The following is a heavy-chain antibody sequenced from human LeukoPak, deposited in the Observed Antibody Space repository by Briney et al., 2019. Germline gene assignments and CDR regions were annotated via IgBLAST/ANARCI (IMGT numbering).Heavy chain of an antibody. D-gene: IGHD2-15*01. CDR3: ARVAGSSYCEY. J-gene: IGHJ4*02. CDR2: VYYSGST. Sequence: SETLSLTCTVSGGSISSYYWSWIRQPPGKGLEWIGYVYYSGSTNYNPSLKSRVTISVDTSKNQFSLKLSSVTAADTAVYYCARVAGSSYCEYWGQGTLVTVSS. V-gene: IGHV4-59*08. CDR1: GGSISSYY.